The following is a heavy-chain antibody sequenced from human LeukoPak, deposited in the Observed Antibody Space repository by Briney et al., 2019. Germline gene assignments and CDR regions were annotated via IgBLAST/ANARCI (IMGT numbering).Heavy chain of an antibody. D-gene: IGHD1-26*01. CDR2: INPNSGGT. V-gene: IGHV1-2*02. Sequence: GASVKVSCKASGYTFTSYGISWVRQAPGQGLEWMGWINPNSGGTNYAQKFQGRVTMTRDTSISTAYMELSRLRSDDTAVYYCARDRKGELLYYFDYWGQGTLVTVSS. CDR1: GYTFTSYG. CDR3: ARDRKGELLYYFDY. J-gene: IGHJ4*02.